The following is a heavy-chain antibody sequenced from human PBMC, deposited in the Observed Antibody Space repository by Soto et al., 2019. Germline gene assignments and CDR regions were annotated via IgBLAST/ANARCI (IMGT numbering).Heavy chain of an antibody. Sequence: SETLSLTCAVSCGSISSGGYSWSWIRQPAGKALEWIGFIYHSGSTNYNQSLKSRVTMSVDRSKNQFSLKLRSVTAEDTAVYYCARATVTYYYSDYWGKGTRVTVSS. CDR3: ARATVTYYYSDY. D-gene: IGHD4-17*01. CDR1: CGSISSGGYS. CDR2: IYHSGST. V-gene: IGHV4-30-2*01. J-gene: IGHJ4*02.